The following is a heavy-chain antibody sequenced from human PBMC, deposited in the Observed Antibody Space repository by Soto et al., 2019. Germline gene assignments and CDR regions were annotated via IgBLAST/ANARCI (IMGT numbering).Heavy chain of an antibody. CDR3: ARELAVAGKPGGAYYYYYYGMDV. V-gene: IGHV1-46*01. J-gene: IGHJ6*02. Sequence: ASVQVSCKRAGYTFSRYHMHSVRQAPGQRLEWMGIINHSGGSTSYAQKFQGRVTMTSDTSTSTVYMEISSLRSEDTAVYYCARELAVAGKPGGAYYYYYYGMDVWGQGTTVTVSS. CDR1: GYTFSRYH. D-gene: IGHD6-19*01. CDR2: INHSGGST.